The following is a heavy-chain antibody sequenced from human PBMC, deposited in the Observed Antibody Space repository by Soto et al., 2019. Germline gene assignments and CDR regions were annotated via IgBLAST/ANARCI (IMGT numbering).Heavy chain of an antibody. Sequence: GSVKVSCKTSGYNFIAYYIYWVRQAPGQGPEWMGMINPSSGATNIAQKFQGRITVTSDSSTNTAYLQLSSLRSEDAAVYYCAKYCGGDCRHFDAWGQGTRVTVSS. CDR2: INPSSGAT. V-gene: IGHV1-46*01. CDR3: AKYCGGDCRHFDA. J-gene: IGHJ4*02. D-gene: IGHD2-21*02. CDR1: GYNFIAYY.